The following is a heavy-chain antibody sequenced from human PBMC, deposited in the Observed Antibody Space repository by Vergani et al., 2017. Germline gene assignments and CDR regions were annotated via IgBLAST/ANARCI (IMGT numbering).Heavy chain of an antibody. CDR3: ASRDITIFGVVIIRDYYYYGMDV. CDR2: IIPIFGTA. D-gene: IGHD3-3*01. CDR1: GGTFSSYA. Sequence: QVQLVQSGAEVKKPGSSVKVSCKASGGTFSSYAISWVRQAPGQGLEWMGGIIPIFGTANYAQKFQGRVTITAVESTSTAYMELSSLRSEDTAVYYCASRDITIFGVVIIRDYYYYGMDVWGQGTTVTVSS. J-gene: IGHJ6*02. V-gene: IGHV1-69*01.